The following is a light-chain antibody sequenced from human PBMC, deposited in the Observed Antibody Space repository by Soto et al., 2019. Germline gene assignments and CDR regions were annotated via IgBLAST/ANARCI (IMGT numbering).Light chain of an antibody. V-gene: IGKV1-5*03. CDR2: KAS. CDR3: QPFYRYSEA. Sequence: DIQMTQSPSTLSKFVGDRFTSTTRASQTISSWLAWYQQKPGEAPKLRSHKASTLKSGVPSRFTGSGSGTEYPPHLRRLQAGDFCTYFLQPFYRYSEAFGQGDKA. J-gene: IGKJ1*01. CDR1: QTISSW.